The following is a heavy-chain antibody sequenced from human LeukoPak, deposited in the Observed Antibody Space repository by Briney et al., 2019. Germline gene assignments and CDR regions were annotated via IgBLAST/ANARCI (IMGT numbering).Heavy chain of an antibody. V-gene: IGHV4-4*02. Sequence: PSGTLSLTCAVSGGFISSSNWWSWVRQPPGKGLEWIGEIYHSGSTNYNPSLKSRVTISVDKSKNQFSLKLSSVTAADTAVYYCARDYGSGSYEEGDYWGQGTLVTVSS. CDR3: ARDYGSGSYEEGDY. CDR1: GGFISSSNW. D-gene: IGHD3-10*01. CDR2: IYHSGST. J-gene: IGHJ4*02.